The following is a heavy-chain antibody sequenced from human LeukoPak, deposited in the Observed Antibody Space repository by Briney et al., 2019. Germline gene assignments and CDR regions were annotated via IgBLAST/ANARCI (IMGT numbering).Heavy chain of an antibody. Sequence: SGSTLVRPTPTLTLTCTFSGSSLSTRGVGVGWIRQPPGKALEWLAPMYWDDDDPYSPSLKTRPPITKGSSKKQVVLTVTNREPVDTATYCCALLYYYGSGTSPEYFQHWGQGTLVTVSS. CDR2: MYWDDDD. CDR3: ALLYYYGSGTSPEYFQH. J-gene: IGHJ1*01. D-gene: IGHD3-10*01. V-gene: IGHV2-5*02. CDR1: GSSLSTRGVG.